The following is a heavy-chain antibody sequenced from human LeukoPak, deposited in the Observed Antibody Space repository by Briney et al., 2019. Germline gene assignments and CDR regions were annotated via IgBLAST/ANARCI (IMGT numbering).Heavy chain of an antibody. CDR1: RFTFSTHA. V-gene: IGHV3-23*01. CDR2: ITSGGTT. J-gene: IGHJ6*02. Sequence: PGGSLRLSCAASRFTFSTHAMNWVRQAPGKGPEGASVITSGGTTYYTDSVKGRFTISRDNSKHTLYLQMNSLRAEDTAVYYCARDGAVSMVRGVIIPYYYYYGMDVWGQATTVTVPS. D-gene: IGHD3-10*01. CDR3: ARDGAVSMVRGVIIPYYYYYGMDV.